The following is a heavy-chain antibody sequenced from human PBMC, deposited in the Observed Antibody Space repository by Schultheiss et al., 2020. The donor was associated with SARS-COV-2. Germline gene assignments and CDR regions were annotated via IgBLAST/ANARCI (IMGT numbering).Heavy chain of an antibody. CDR2: ISSSSSTI. CDR1: GFTFSNAW. J-gene: IGHJ3*02. D-gene: IGHD7-27*01. CDR3: SRENWGDLDI. V-gene: IGHV3-48*01. Sequence: GGSLRLSCAASGFTFSNAWMSWVRQAPGKGLEWVSYISSSSSTIYYADSVKGRFTISRDNSKNTLYLQMNSLRAEDTAVYYCSRENWGDLDIWGQGTMVTVAS.